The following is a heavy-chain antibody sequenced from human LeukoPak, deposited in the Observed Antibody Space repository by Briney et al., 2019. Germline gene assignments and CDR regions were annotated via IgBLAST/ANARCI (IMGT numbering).Heavy chain of an antibody. D-gene: IGHD3-3*01. CDR1: GASITSYY. Sequence: SETLSLTCTVSGASITSYYWSWIRQPAGKGLEWIGYIYYSGSTNYNPSLKSRVTISVDTSKNQFSLKLSSVTAADTAVYYCAREMDDFWSGLSSPDWGQGTLVTVSS. V-gene: IGHV4-59*01. CDR3: AREMDDFWSGLSSPD. CDR2: IYYSGST. J-gene: IGHJ4*02.